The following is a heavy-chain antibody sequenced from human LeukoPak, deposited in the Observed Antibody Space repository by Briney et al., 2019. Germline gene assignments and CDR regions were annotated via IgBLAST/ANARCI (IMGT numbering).Heavy chain of an antibody. Sequence: KPSETLSLTCTVSGGSISSYYWSWIRQPAGKGLEWIGRIYTSGSTNYNPSLKSRVTMSVDTSKNQFSLKLTSVTAADTAVYYCAKVGSSWPHYYFDSWGRGTLVTVSS. D-gene: IGHD6-13*01. CDR2: IYTSGST. CDR1: GGSISSYY. J-gene: IGHJ4*02. CDR3: AKVGSSWPHYYFDS. V-gene: IGHV4-4*07.